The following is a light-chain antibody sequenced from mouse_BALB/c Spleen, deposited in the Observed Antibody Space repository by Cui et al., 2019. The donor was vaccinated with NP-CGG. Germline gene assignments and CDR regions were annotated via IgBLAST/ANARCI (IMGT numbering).Light chain of an antibody. J-gene: IGLJ1*01. V-gene: IGLV1*01. CDR2: GTN. Sequence: AIVPQEPAPTTSPGETVTLTCRSSTGAVTTSNYANWVQEKPDHLFTGLIGGTNNRLPGVPARFSGSLIGDKAALTITGAQTEDEAIYFCALWYSNHWVFGGGTKLTVL. CDR1: TGAVTTSNY. CDR3: ALWYSNHWV.